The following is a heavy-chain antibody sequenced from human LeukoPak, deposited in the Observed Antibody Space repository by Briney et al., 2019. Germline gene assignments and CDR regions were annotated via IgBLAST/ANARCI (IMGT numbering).Heavy chain of an antibody. CDR1: GGSISSYY. J-gene: IGHJ5*02. Sequence: PPETLSLTCTVSGGSISSYYWSWIRQPPGKGLEWIGYIYYSGSTNYNPSLKSRVTISVDTSKNQFSLKLSSVTAADTAVYYCARGDNWNPAVNWFDPWGQGTLVTVSS. CDR3: ARGDNWNPAVNWFDP. D-gene: IGHD1-20*01. CDR2: IYYSGST. V-gene: IGHV4-59*01.